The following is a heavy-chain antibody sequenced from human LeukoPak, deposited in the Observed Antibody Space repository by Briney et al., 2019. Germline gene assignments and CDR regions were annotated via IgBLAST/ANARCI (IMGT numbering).Heavy chain of an antibody. CDR3: ARRIVVVPAAMSGGWFDP. J-gene: IGHJ5*02. V-gene: IGHV4-34*01. CDR1: GGSISSYY. Sequence: SETLSLTCTVSGGSISSYYWSWIRQPPGKGLEWIGEINHSGSTNYNPSLKSRVTISVDTSKNQFSLKLSSVTAADTAVYYCARRIVVVPAAMSGGWFDPWGQGTLVTVSS. CDR2: INHSGST. D-gene: IGHD2-2*01.